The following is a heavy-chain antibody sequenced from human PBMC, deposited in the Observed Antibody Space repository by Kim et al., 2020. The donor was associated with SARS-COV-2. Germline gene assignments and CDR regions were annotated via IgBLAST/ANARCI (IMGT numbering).Heavy chain of an antibody. D-gene: IGHD1-26*01. J-gene: IGHJ4*02. CDR2: INVGNGNT. V-gene: IGHV1-3*01. Sequence: ASVKVSCKASGYTFTSYAVHWVRQAPGQRLEWMGWINVGNGNTKYSQKFQGRVTITRDTSASTVYMELSSLRSEDTAVYYCARDRYSGNYDYWGQGTLVTVSS. CDR1: GYTFTSYA. CDR3: ARDRYSGNYDY.